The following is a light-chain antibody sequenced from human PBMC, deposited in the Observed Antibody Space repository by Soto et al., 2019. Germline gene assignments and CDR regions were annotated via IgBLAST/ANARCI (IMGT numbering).Light chain of an antibody. CDR3: QQYNSYRT. J-gene: IGKJ1*01. V-gene: IGKV1-5*03. Sequence: DIQMTQSPSTLSASIGDRVIITCRASENITIWLACFQQKSGKAPNLLIYKASGLESGVASRFNGSRSGTEFNLTISSLQPDDFATYYCQQYNSYRTCGQGTKVDIK. CDR1: ENITIW. CDR2: KAS.